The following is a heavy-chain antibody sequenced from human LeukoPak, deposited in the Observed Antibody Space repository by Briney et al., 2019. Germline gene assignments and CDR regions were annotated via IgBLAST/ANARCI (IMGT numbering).Heavy chain of an antibody. CDR2: IYYSGST. D-gene: IGHD4-17*01. CDR1: GGSISSGGYY. CDR3: ARGALSTTVTATNYYYYGMDV. J-gene: IGHJ6*02. V-gene: IGHV4-31*03. Sequence: SETRSLTCTVSGGSISSGGYYWSWIRQHPGKGLEWIGYIYYSGSTYYNPSLKSRVTISVDTSKNQFSLKLSSVTAADTAVYYCARGALSTTVTATNYYYYGMDVWGQGTTVTVSS.